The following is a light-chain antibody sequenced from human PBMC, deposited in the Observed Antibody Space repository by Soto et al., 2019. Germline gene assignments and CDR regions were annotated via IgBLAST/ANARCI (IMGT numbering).Light chain of an antibody. CDR1: SSDVGGYDY. V-gene: IGLV2-14*01. Sequence: QSVLTQPASVSGSPGQSITISCTGTSSDVGGYDYVSWYQQHPDKAPKLMIYEVTKRPSWVSNRFSGSKSGNTASLTISGLQPEDEVDYYCSSHTSASTRVFGSGTKATVL. CDR3: SSHTSASTRV. CDR2: EVT. J-gene: IGLJ1*01.